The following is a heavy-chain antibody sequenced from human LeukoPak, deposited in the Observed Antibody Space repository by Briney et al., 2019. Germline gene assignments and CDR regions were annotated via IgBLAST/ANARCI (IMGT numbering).Heavy chain of an antibody. CDR3: ARQPRIQRKYGGFDY. D-gene: IGHD5-18*01. CDR1: GGSFSGYY. V-gene: IGHV4-34*01. J-gene: IGHJ4*02. CDR2: INHSGST. Sequence: PSETLSLTCAVYGGSFSGYYWSWIRQPPGKGLEWIWEINHSGSTNYNPSLKSRVTISVDTSKNQFSLKLSSVTAADTAVYYCARQPRIQRKYGGFDYWGQGTLVTVSS.